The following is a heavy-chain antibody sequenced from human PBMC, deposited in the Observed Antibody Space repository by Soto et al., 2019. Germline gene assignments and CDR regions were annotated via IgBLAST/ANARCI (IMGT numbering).Heavy chain of an antibody. D-gene: IGHD3-10*01. CDR3: ARGDYYGSGSYYNDY. J-gene: IGHJ4*02. CDR2: IDYSGST. CDR1: GGSISSYY. V-gene: IGHV4-59*01. Sequence: PSETLSLTCTIYGGSISSYYWSWIRQPPGKGLEWIGYIDYSGSTNYNPSLKSRVTISIDTSKNHFSLRLSSVTAADTAVYYCARGDYYGSGSYYNDYWGQGTLVTVST.